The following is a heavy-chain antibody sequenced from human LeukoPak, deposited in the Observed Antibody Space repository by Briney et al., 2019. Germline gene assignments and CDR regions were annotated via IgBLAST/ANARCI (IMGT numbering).Heavy chain of an antibody. CDR1: GFTFSSYA. Sequence: GGSLRLSCAASGFTFSSYAMSWVRQAPGKGLEWVSAISGSGGTTFYADSVKGRFTISRDNSKNTLYLQMSSLRAEDTAVYYCAKRDSGASLRYFDYWGQGTLVTVSS. CDR2: ISGSGGTT. J-gene: IGHJ4*02. V-gene: IGHV3-23*01. D-gene: IGHD2-15*01. CDR3: AKRDSGASLRYFDY.